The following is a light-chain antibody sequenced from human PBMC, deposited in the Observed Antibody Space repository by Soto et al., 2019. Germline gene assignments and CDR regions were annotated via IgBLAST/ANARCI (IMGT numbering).Light chain of an antibody. V-gene: IGKV1-33*01. CDR2: DAS. CDR3: QQYDNHPIT. CDR1: QDISKY. J-gene: IGKJ4*01. Sequence: IQMTQSRSSLSASVGDRVTITCQASQDISKYLNWYQQKPGKAPKLLNYDASNLETGVPSRFSRSRSWTEFTFTISSLQPEDIATYYFQQYDNHPITFGGGTKVQI.